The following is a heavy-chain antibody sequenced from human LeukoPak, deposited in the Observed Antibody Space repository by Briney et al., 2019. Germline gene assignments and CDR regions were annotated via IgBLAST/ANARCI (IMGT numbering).Heavy chain of an antibody. D-gene: IGHD6-13*01. CDR1: GGSFSGYY. CDR3: ARAGYCSSWYQGPDWFDP. J-gene: IGHJ5*02. V-gene: IGHV4-34*01. Sequence: PSETLSLTCAVYGGSFSGYYWSWIRQPPGKGLEWIGEINHSGSTNYNPSLKSRVTISVDTSKNQFSLKLSSVTAADTAVYYCARAGYCSSWYQGPDWFDPWGQGTLVTVSS. CDR2: INHSGST.